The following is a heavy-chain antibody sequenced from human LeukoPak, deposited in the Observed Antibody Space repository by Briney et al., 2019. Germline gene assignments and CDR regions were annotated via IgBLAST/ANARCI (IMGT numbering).Heavy chain of an antibody. V-gene: IGHV4-38-2*02. D-gene: IGHD3-10*01. CDR1: GYSISSGYY. CDR3: ARVRRIYYGSGFDP. CDR2: INHSGST. Sequence: SETLYLTCTVSGYSISSGYYWGWIRQPPGKGLEWIGEINHSGSTNYNPSLKSRVTISVDTSKNQFSLKLSSVTAADTAVYYCARVRRIYYGSGFDPWGQGTLVTVSS. J-gene: IGHJ5*02.